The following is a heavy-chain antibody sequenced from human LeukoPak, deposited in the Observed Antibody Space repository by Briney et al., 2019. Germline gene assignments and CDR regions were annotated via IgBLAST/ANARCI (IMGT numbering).Heavy chain of an antibody. CDR1: GFTFSSYG. CDR2: IRYDGSNK. J-gene: IGHJ4*02. Sequence: GGSLRLSCAASGFTFSSYGMHWVRQAPGKGLEWVAFIRYDGSNKYYADSVKGRFTISRDNSKNTLYLQMNSLRAEDTAVYYCAKGGIVGAILLDYWGQGTLVTVSS. V-gene: IGHV3-30*02. CDR3: AKGGIVGAILLDY. D-gene: IGHD1-26*01.